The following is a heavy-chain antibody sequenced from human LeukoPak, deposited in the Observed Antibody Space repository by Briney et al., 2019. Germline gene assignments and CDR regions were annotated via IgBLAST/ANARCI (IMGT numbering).Heavy chain of an antibody. J-gene: IGHJ6*02. CDR3: ASSSPTVVSDTYYYYAMDV. CDR2: INSDGSTT. Sequence: GGSLRLSCAASGFTFSSYWMHWVRQAPGKGLVWVSRINSDGSTTSYADSVKGRFTISRDNAKNTLYLQMNSLRAEDTAVYYCASSSPTVVSDTYYYYAMDVWGQGTTVTVSS. D-gene: IGHD4-23*01. V-gene: IGHV3-74*01. CDR1: GFTFSSYW.